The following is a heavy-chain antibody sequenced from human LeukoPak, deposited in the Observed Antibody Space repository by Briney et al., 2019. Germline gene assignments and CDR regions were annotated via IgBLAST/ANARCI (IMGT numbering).Heavy chain of an antibody. V-gene: IGHV1-2*06. CDR2: INPNSGGT. Sequence: GESLKISCKGSEYSFTSYWIGWVRQAPGQGLEWMGRINPNSGGTNYAQKFQGRVTMTRDTSISTVYMELSRLRSDDTAVYYCARVGYYESSGYYEYWGQGTLVTVSS. D-gene: IGHD3-22*01. J-gene: IGHJ4*02. CDR1: EYSFTSYW. CDR3: ARVGYYESSGYYEY.